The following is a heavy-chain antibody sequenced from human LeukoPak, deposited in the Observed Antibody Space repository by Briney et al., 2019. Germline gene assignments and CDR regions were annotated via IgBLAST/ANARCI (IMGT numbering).Heavy chain of an antibody. CDR2: MSGSGVST. D-gene: IGHD5-18*01. CDR1: GFAFSSYA. J-gene: IGHJ4*02. CDR3: GKRGAKQLGGGGYFDY. Sequence: GGSLRLSCAASGFAFSSYAMSWVRQAPGKGLEWVSVMSGSGVSTYYADSVKGRFTISRDNSKNTLHLQMNSLRAEDTAVYYCGKRGAKQLGGGGYFDYGGQGTLVTVSS. V-gene: IGHV3-23*01.